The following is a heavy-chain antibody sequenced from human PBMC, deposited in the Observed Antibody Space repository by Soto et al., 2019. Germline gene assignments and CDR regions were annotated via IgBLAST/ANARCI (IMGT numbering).Heavy chain of an antibody. Sequence: QVQLVQSGAEVKKPGSSVKVSCKASGGAFRKYAISWVRQAPGQGLEWIGGIIPIFGTTNYAQKFQGRVTITEDEYTNTAYMELSSLRSEDTAVYYCAKDPSSRWGDYYYYYGMDVWGQGTTVTVSS. J-gene: IGHJ6*02. D-gene: IGHD6-13*01. CDR2: IIPIFGTT. CDR3: AKDPSSRWGDYYYYYGMDV. V-gene: IGHV1-69*01. CDR1: GGAFRKYA.